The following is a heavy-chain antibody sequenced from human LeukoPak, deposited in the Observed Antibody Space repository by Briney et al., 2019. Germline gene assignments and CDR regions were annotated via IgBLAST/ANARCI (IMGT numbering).Heavy chain of an antibody. J-gene: IGHJ6*02. Sequence: ASVKVSCKASGGTFSSYAISWVRQAPGQGLEWMGRIIPILGIANYAQKFQGRVTITADKSTSTAYMELSSLRSEDTAVYYCARDGSGSYYRGWDPYGMDVWGQGATLTVSS. CDR2: IIPILGIA. CDR3: ARDGSGSYYRGWDPYGMDV. V-gene: IGHV1-69*04. CDR1: GGTFSSYA. D-gene: IGHD3-10*01.